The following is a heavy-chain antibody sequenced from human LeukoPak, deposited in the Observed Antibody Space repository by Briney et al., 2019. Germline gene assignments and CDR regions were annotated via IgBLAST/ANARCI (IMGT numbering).Heavy chain of an antibody. Sequence: GGSLRLSCAASGFTVSSNYMTWVRQAPGKGLEWISVIYSGGRTYYADSVKGRFTISSDNSQNTLYLQMNSLRADDTAAYYCARGGITVFGAVIHYFDYWGQGTQVTVSS. CDR2: IYSGGRT. V-gene: IGHV3-53*01. J-gene: IGHJ4*02. CDR3: ARGGITVFGAVIHYFDY. CDR1: GFTVSSNY. D-gene: IGHD3-3*01.